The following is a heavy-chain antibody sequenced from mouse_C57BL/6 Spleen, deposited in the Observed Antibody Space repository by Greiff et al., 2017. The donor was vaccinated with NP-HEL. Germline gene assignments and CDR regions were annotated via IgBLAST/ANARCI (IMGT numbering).Heavy chain of an antibody. J-gene: IGHJ4*01. CDR1: GFTFSSYA. Sequence: EVQGVESGGGLVKPGGSLKLSCAASGFTFSSYAMSWVRQTPEKRLEWVATISDGGSYTYYPDNVKGRFTISRDNAKNNLYLQMSHLKSEDTAMYYCARDRDDYAMDYWGQGTSVTVSS. D-gene: IGHD3-3*01. CDR2: ISDGGSYT. V-gene: IGHV5-4*01. CDR3: ARDRDDYAMDY.